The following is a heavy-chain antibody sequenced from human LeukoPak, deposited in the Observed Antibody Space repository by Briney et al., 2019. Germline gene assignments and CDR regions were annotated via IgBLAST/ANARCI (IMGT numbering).Heavy chain of an antibody. CDR2: IYYSGRT. CDR1: GDSISNYY. J-gene: IGHJ4*02. Sequence: PSETLSLTCTVSGDSISNYYWSWIRQPPGKGLEWIGNIYYSGRTNYNPSLKSRVTISVDTSKNQFSLKLSSVTAADTAVCCARRGVEYYYDSSGCDYWGQGTLVTVSS. CDR3: ARRGVEYYYDSSGCDY. D-gene: IGHD3-22*01. V-gene: IGHV4-59*08.